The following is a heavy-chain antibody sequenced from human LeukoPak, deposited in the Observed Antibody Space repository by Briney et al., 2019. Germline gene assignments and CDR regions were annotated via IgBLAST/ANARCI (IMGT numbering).Heavy chain of an antibody. CDR1: GYTFTDYY. CDR2: INPNSGGT. Sequence: ASVTVSCKASGYTFTDYYMHGVRPARGRGLEWMGLINPNSGGTNYPQMLQGGVTVNRETSSSTAYMELGRLRSDGTAVYYCGSGSYCFDYWGQGTLVTVSS. J-gene: IGHJ4*02. CDR3: GSGSYCFDY. D-gene: IGHD6-19*01. V-gene: IGHV1-2*06.